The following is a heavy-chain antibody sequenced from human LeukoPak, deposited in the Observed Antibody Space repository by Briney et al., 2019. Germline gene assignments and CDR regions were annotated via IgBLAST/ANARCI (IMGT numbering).Heavy chain of an antibody. D-gene: IGHD3-10*01. J-gene: IGHJ3*02. V-gene: IGHV1-2*02. CDR1: GYSFTSYW. Sequence: GESLKISCKGSGYSFTSYWIGWVRQAPGQGLEWMGWINPNSGGTNYAQKFQGRVTMTRDTSISTAYMELSRLRSDDTAVYYCARADLWFGESRAFDIWGQGTMVTVSS. CDR2: INPNSGGT. CDR3: ARADLWFGESRAFDI.